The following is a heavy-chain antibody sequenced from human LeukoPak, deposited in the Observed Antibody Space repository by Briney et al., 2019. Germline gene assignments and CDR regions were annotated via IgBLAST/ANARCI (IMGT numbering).Heavy chain of an antibody. D-gene: IGHD3-22*01. Sequence: SETLSLTCTVSGGSISSYYWSWIRQPPGKGLEWIGYIYYSGSTNYNPSLKSRVTISVDTSKNQFSLKLSFVTAADTAVYYCARAVYDSSGYYPEYFDYWGQGTLVTVSS. CDR1: GGSISSYY. CDR2: IYYSGST. J-gene: IGHJ4*02. V-gene: IGHV4-59*01. CDR3: ARAVYDSSGYYPEYFDY.